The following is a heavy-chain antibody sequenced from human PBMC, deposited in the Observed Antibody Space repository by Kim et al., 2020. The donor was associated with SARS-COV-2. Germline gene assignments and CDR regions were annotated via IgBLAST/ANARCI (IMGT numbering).Heavy chain of an antibody. CDR1: GGSISSGDYY. CDR2: IYYSGST. J-gene: IGHJ4*02. Sequence: SETLSLTCTVSGGSISSGDYYWSWIRQPPGKGLEWIGYIYYSGSTYYNPSLKSRVTISVDTSKNQFSLKLSSVTAADTAVYYCARVGPDYYGSGSPPYFDYWGQGTLVTVSS. D-gene: IGHD3-10*01. CDR3: ARVGPDYYGSGSPPYFDY. V-gene: IGHV4-30-4*01.